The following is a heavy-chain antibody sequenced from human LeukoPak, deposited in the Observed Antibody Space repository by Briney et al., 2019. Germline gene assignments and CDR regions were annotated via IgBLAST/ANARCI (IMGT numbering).Heavy chain of an antibody. J-gene: IGHJ4*02. CDR1: GFTFSNYA. CDR3: AITSGDY. Sequence: GGSLRLSCEASGFTFSNYAMSWVRQAPGKGLEWISAISGSGDNTYHADSVKGRFTISRDNSKNTLYLQMNSLRAEDTAVYYCAITSGDYWGQGTLVTVSS. D-gene: IGHD3-10*01. CDR2: ISGSGDNT. V-gene: IGHV3-23*01.